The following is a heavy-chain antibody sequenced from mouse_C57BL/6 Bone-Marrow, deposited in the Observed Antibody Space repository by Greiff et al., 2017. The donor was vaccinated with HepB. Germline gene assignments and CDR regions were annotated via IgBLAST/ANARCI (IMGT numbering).Heavy chain of an antibody. CDR2: IYPGDGDT. CDR1: GYAFSSSW. D-gene: IGHD1-1*01. Sequence: VKLMESGPELVKPGASVKISCKASGYAFSSSWMNWVKQRPGKGLEWIGRIYPGDGDTNYNGKFKGKATLTADKSSSTAYMQLSSLTSEDSAVYFCASYYYGSSYGGYWGQGTLVTVSA. V-gene: IGHV1-82*01. CDR3: ASYYYGSSYGGY. J-gene: IGHJ3*01.